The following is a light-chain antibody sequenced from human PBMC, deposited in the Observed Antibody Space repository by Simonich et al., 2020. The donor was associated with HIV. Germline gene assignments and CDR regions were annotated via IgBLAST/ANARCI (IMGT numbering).Light chain of an antibody. CDR2: RNT. Sequence: QSVLPQPPSVSGAPGQRVTSSCPGSSSNTGAGYDVQWYQQLPGTAPNLLIYRNTNRPSGVPDRFAGSKSGTSASLAITGLQAEDEADYYCQSYDSSLSVVFGGGTKLTVL. J-gene: IGLJ2*01. V-gene: IGLV1-40*01. CDR1: SSNTGAGYD. CDR3: QSYDSSLSVV.